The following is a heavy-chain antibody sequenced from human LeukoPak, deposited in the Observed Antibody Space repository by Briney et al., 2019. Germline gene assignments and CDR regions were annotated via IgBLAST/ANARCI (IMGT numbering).Heavy chain of an antibody. D-gene: IGHD3-3*01. CDR2: IYYSGST. J-gene: IGHJ4*02. CDR1: GASISSSSYY. CDR3: ARRGTIFGVVYLDY. V-gene: IGHV4-39*01. Sequence: PSETLSLTCTVSGASISSSSYYWGWIRQPPGKGLEWIGSIYYSGSTYYNPSLKSRVTISVDTSKNQFSLKLSSVTAADTAVYYCARRGTIFGVVYLDYWGQGTLVTVSS.